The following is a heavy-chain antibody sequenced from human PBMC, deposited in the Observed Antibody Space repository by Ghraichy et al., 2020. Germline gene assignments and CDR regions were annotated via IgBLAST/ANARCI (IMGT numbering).Heavy chain of an antibody. V-gene: IGHV3-7*03. Sequence: GGSLRLSCAASGFTFSSYWMSWVRQAPGKGLEWVANIKQDGSEKYYVDSVKGRFTISRDNAKNSLYLQMNSLRAEDTAVYYCARDAYYYGSGSYPTISFDYWGQGTLVTVSS. J-gene: IGHJ4*02. D-gene: IGHD3-10*01. CDR2: IKQDGSEK. CDR3: ARDAYYYGSGSYPTISFDY. CDR1: GFTFSSYW.